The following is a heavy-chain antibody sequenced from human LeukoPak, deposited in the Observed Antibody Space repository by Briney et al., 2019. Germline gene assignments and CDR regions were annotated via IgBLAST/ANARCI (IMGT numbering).Heavy chain of an antibody. CDR3: AKDLAGSHGWD. V-gene: IGHV3-23*01. CDR1: GFTFSSYA. D-gene: IGHD1-26*01. J-gene: IGHJ4*02. CDR2: ISGSGGST. Sequence: GGSLRLSCAASGFTFSSYAMSWVRQAPGKWLEWVSAISGSGGSTYYADSVKGRFTISRDNSKNTLYLQMNSLRAEDTAVYYCAKDLAGSHGWDWGQGTLVTVSS.